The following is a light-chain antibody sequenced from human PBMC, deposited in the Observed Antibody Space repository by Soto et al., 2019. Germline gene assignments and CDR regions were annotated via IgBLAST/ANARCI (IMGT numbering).Light chain of an antibody. CDR3: CSYAGSSPVV. V-gene: IGLV2-23*01. Sequence: QSVLTQPASVSGSPGQSITISCTGTSSDVGSYNLVSWYQQHPGKAPKLMIYEGSKRPSGVSNRFSGSKSGNTASLTISGLQAEDEADYYFCSYAGSSPVVFGGGTTLTVL. CDR2: EGS. CDR1: SSDVGSYNL. J-gene: IGLJ2*01.